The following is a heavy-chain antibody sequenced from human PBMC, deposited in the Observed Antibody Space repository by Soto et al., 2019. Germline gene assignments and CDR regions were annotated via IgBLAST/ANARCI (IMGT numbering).Heavy chain of an antibody. Sequence: EVQLVESGGGLVKPGGSLRLSCAASGFTFSSYSMNWVRQAPGKGLEWVSSISSSSSYIYYADSVKGRFTISRDNAKNSLYLQMNSLRAEDTAVYYCARDAGSGYEGYFDYWGQGTLVTVAS. CDR1: GFTFSSYS. CDR3: ARDAGSGYEGYFDY. CDR2: ISSSSSYI. V-gene: IGHV3-21*01. D-gene: IGHD6-13*01. J-gene: IGHJ4*02.